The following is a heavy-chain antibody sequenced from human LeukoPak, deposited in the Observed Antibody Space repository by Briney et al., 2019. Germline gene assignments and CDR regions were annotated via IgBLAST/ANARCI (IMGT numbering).Heavy chain of an antibody. Sequence: GGSLRLSCAASGFAFSSYEMNWVRQAPGKGPEWVSYILNSGTTTYYADSVKGRFTISRDNAKNSLYLQMNSLRAEDTGVYYCARDPPDYWGQGILVTVSS. CDR3: ARDPPDY. V-gene: IGHV3-48*03. CDR2: ILNSGTTT. J-gene: IGHJ4*02. CDR1: GFAFSSYE.